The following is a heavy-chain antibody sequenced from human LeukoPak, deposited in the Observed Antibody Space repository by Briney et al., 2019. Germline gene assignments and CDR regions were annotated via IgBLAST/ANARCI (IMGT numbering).Heavy chain of an antibody. CDR2: IYYSGST. V-gene: IGHV4-59*01. D-gene: IGHD3-3*01. Sequence: SETLSLTCTVSGGSISSYYWSWIRQPPGKGLEWIGYIYYSGSTNYNPSLKSRVTISVDTSKNQFSLKLSSVTAADTAVYYCARENYGFWSGYKRNNWFDPWGQGTLVTVSS. J-gene: IGHJ5*02. CDR1: GGSISSYY. CDR3: ARENYGFWSGYKRNNWFDP.